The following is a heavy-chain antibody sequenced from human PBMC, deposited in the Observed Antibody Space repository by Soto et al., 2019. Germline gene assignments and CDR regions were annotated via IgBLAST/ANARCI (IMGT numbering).Heavy chain of an antibody. V-gene: IGHV3-30*18. CDR2: ISYDGNVK. CDR3: AKDLKVSGGFHRTLNYYYGMDV. J-gene: IGHJ6*02. Sequence: QVQLAESGGGVVQPGRSLRISCAASGFSFSNHGMQWVRQAPGKGLEWVAVISYDGNVKYYTDSVKGRFTISRDNSQSTLFLQMHSLRTEYAAVNYCAKDLKVSGGFHRTLNYYYGMDVWGQGTTVTVSS. D-gene: IGHD3-10*01. CDR1: GFSFSNHG.